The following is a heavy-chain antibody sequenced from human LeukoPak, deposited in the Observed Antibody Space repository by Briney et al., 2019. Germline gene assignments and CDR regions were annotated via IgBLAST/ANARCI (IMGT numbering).Heavy chain of an antibody. D-gene: IGHD6-19*01. CDR3: VRHSSGWPHYYFDY. V-gene: IGHV4-59*08. J-gene: IGHJ4*02. Sequence: PSETLSLTCTVSGGSISSYYWSWIRQPPGKGLEWIAYIHYNGNTDYNPSLKSRVTVSVDTSKNQFSLKLSSVTAADTAIYHCVRHSSGWPHYYFDYWGQGTLVTVSS. CDR2: IHYNGNT. CDR1: GGSISSYY.